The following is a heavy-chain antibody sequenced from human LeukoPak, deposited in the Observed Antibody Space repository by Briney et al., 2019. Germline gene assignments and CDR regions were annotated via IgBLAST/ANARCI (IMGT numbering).Heavy chain of an antibody. CDR2: INHSGST. CDR1: GFTFRDYY. Sequence: GSLRLSCAASGFTFRDYYMSWIRQPPGKGLEWIGEINHSGSTNYNPSLKSRVTISVDTSKNQFSLKLSSVTAADTAVYYCARGSVFDPWGQGTLVTVSS. CDR3: ARGSVFDP. J-gene: IGHJ5*02. V-gene: IGHV4-34*01.